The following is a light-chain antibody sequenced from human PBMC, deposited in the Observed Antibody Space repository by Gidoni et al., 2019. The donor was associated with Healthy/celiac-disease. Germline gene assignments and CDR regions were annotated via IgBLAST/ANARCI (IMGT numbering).Light chain of an antibody. J-gene: IGKJ4*01. CDR3: QQSYSNPPST. Sequence: IQITPSPSSLSASVGDRVTITCRASQSISSYLNWYHQKPGKAPKLLIYAASSLQSGVPSRFSGSGSGTDFTLTISSLQPEDFATYYCQQSYSNPPSTFGGGTKVEIK. V-gene: IGKV1-39*01. CDR2: AAS. CDR1: QSISSY.